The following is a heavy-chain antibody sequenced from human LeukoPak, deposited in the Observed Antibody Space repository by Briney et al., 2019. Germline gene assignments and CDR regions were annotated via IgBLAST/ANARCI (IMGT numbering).Heavy chain of an antibody. J-gene: IGHJ5*02. CDR2: IKNDGSIT. CDR1: GFIFSGYW. D-gene: IGHD4-11*01. Sequence: GGSLRLSCAASGFIFSGYWMHWVRHAPGKGLVWLSRIKNDGSITSYADSVKGRFTISRDNAKNTLYLQMNSLRVEDTAVYYCTNSDWFDPWGQGTLVTVSS. CDR3: TNSDWFDP. V-gene: IGHV3-74*01.